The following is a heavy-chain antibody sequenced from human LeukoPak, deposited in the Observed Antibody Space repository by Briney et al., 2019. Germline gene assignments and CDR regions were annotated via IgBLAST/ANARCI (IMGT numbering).Heavy chain of an antibody. CDR1: GGSISSGDYY. CDR2: IYYSGST. CDR3: ARGDPDYYDSSGYTFDI. V-gene: IGHV4-30-4*01. D-gene: IGHD3-22*01. Sequence: SQTLSLTCTVSGGSISSGDYYWSWIRQPPGKGLEWIGYIYYSGSTYYNPSLKSRVTISVDTSKNQFSLKLSSVTAADTAVYYCARGDPDYYDSSGYTFDIWGQGTMVTVSS. J-gene: IGHJ3*02.